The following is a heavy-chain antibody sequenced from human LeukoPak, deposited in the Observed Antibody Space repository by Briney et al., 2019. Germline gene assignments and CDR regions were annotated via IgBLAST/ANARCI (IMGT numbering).Heavy chain of an antibody. Sequence: SQTLSLTCTVSGESISSGGHYWSWIRQHPGKGLEWIGYMYYGGNTYYNPSLKSRVTISVDTSKNQFSLILNSLTAADTAVYYCARGGQWLARGPDYWGQGTLVTVSS. V-gene: IGHV4-31*03. CDR1: GESISSGGHY. CDR2: MYYGGNT. J-gene: IGHJ4*02. D-gene: IGHD6-19*01. CDR3: ARGGQWLARGPDY.